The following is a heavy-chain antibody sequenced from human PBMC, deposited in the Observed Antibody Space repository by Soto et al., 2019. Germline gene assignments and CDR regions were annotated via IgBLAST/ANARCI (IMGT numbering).Heavy chain of an antibody. CDR1: GFTFSSYA. CDR3: AKVYYYDSTGYFRHFDS. V-gene: IGHV3-23*01. D-gene: IGHD3-22*01. CDR2: IGASGTST. Sequence: VGSLRLSCAASGFTFSSYAMSWVRQAPGKGLEWASVIGASGTSTYYADSVKGRFTISRDNSKNTLYLQINNLRAEDTAIYYCAKVYYYDSTGYFRHFDSWRPATLVTVS. J-gene: IGHJ4*02.